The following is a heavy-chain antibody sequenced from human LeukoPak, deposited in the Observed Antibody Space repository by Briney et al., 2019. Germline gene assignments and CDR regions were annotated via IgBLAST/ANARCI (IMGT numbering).Heavy chain of an antibody. D-gene: IGHD6-19*01. Sequence: PSQTLSLTCNVSGGSISSGGYYWSWIRQHPGKGLEWIGYIYYSGSTYYNPSLKSRVTISVDTSKNQFSLKLSSVTAADTAVYYCVSGSSGWLYFQHWGQGTLVTVSS. CDR2: IYYSGST. CDR3: VSGSSGWLYFQH. J-gene: IGHJ1*01. CDR1: GGSISSGGYY. V-gene: IGHV4-31*03.